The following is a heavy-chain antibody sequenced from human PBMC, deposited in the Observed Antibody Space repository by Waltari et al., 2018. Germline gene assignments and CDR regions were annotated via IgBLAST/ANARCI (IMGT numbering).Heavy chain of an antibody. D-gene: IGHD3-3*01. J-gene: IGHJ5*02. Sequence: EVQLVESGGGLIQPGGSLRLSCAASGFTVSSNYMSWVRQAPGKGLDWGSVIDSGGRTYYADSVKGRFTISRDNSKNTLYLQMNSLRAEDTAVYYCARVRYAWNFDFWSGAYNWFDPWGQGTLVTVSS. CDR1: GFTVSSNY. CDR2: IDSGGRT. CDR3: ARVRYAWNFDFWSGAYNWFDP. V-gene: IGHV3-53*01.